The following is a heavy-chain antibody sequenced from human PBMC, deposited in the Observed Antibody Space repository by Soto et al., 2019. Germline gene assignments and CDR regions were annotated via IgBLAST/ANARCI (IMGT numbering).Heavy chain of an antibody. CDR3: ARESSSGRRDRIDY. CDR1: GFTFSNHG. J-gene: IGHJ4*02. CDR2: IWYDGTNR. V-gene: IGHV3-33*01. Sequence: QVKLVESGGGVVQPGRSLRLSCAASGFTFSNHGMHWVRQAPGKGLGWVTVIWYDGTNRIYADSVKGRFTISRDISENTVFLQMNSLRAEDTAVYYCARESSSGRRDRIDYWGQGTLVTVSS. D-gene: IGHD6-19*01.